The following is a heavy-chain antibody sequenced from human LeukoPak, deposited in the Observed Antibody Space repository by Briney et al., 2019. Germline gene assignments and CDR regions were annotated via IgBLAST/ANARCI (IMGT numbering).Heavy chain of an antibody. V-gene: IGHV3-7*01. D-gene: IGHD3-22*01. CDR1: GFSFNSYW. J-gene: IGHJ3*02. CDR3: ARDWSFDSDDYYLYGFDI. CDR2: IRQDGSER. Sequence: GGSLRLSCAASGFSFNSYWMSWVRQAPGTGLEWVANIRQDGSERYYADSLKGRFTISRDNAKSSLYLQMNSLRAEDTAMYYCARDWSFDSDDYYLYGFDIWGQGTRVTVSS.